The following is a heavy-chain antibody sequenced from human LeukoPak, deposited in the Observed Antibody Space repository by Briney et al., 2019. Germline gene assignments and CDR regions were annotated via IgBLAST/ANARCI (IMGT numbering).Heavy chain of an antibody. Sequence: SVKVSFKASGGTFSSYAISWVRQAPGQGLEWMGGIIPICGTTNYAQKFQGRVTITTDESTSTDYMELSSLRSEDTAVYYCARGGNSYGSFDYWGQGTLVTVSS. CDR3: ARGGNSYGSFDY. J-gene: IGHJ4*02. D-gene: IGHD5-18*01. V-gene: IGHV1-69*05. CDR2: IIPICGTT. CDR1: GGTFSSYA.